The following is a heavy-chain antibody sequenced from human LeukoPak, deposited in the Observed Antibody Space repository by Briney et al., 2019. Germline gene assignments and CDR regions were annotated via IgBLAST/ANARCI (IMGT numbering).Heavy chain of an antibody. J-gene: IGHJ6*03. CDR3: ARVVGATKNYYYYYYMDV. V-gene: IGHV4-39*07. D-gene: IGHD1-26*01. Sequence: PSETLSLTCTVSSGSISSSSYYWGWIRQPPGKGLEWIGSIYYSGSTYYNPSLKSRVTISVDTSKNQFSLKLSSVTAADTAVYYCARVVGATKNYYYYYYMDVWGKGTTVTVSS. CDR2: IYYSGST. CDR1: SGSISSSSYY.